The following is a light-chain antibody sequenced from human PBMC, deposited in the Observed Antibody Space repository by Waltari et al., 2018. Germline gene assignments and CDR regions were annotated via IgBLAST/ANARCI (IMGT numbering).Light chain of an antibody. J-gene: IGKJ1*01. V-gene: IGKV4-1*01. Sequence: DIVMTQSPDSLAVSLGERATINCMSSQSLLYKSNNKNYLAWYQQKPGQPPKLLIYWASTRESGVPDRFSGSGSGTDFTLTISSLQAEDVAVYYCQQYYSTPWTFGQGTKVEVK. CDR2: WAS. CDR3: QQYYSTPWT. CDR1: QSLLYKSNNKNY.